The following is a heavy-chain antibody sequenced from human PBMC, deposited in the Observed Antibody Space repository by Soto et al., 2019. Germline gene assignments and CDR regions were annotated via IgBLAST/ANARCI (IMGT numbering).Heavy chain of an antibody. CDR2: LSNDGTTT. J-gene: IGHJ4*02. Sequence: GGSLRLSCATAGFTLRNYFMHWVRQAPGKGLEWVAVLSNDGTTTYYGESIKGRFTISREISTKTVFLQMNSLRREDTATYFCVKGETTVVKLLSEHWGQGAQVTVSS. CDR1: GFTLRNYF. CDR3: VKGETTVVKLLSEH. D-gene: IGHD1-1*01. V-gene: IGHV3-30*18.